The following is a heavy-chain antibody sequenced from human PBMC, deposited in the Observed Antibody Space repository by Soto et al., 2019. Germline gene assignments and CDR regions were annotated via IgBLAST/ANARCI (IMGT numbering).Heavy chain of an antibody. J-gene: IGHJ5*02. Sequence: QVQLVQSGAEVKKPGASVKVSCKASGYTFTSYGISWVRQAPGQGLEWMGWISPYNGNTNYAQNLQGSVTMTTDTSTSTAYMELRSLRSDDTAVYYCARDRRYNWNYGWFDPWGQGTLVTVSS. CDR3: ARDRRYNWNYGWFDP. D-gene: IGHD1-7*01. CDR2: ISPYNGNT. V-gene: IGHV1-18*01. CDR1: GYTFTSYG.